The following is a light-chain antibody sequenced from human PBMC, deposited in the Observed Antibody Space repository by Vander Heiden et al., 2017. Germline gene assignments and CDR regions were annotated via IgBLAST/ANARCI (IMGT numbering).Light chain of an antibody. CDR2: GNI. J-gene: IGLJ3*02. CDR3: QSYDSSLIGWV. Sequence: QSVLTQPPSVSGAPGQTITISCTGSTSNIGAGSDVHWYQHLPGTAPKLLIYGNINRPSGVPDRFSASKSGTSASLAITGLQAEDEADYHCQSYDSSLIGWVFGGGTKV. V-gene: IGLV1-40*01. CDR1: TSNIGAGSD.